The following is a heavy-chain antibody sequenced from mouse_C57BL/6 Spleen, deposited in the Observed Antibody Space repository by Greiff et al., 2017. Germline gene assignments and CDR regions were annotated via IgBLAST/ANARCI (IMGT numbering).Heavy chain of an antibody. J-gene: IGHJ3*01. D-gene: IGHD2-1*01. CDR1: GYAFTNYL. CDR2: INPGSGGT. CDR3: ARGDYYVNYVGFAY. Sequence: QVQLQQSGAELVRPGTSVKVSCKASGYAFTNYLIEWVKQRPGQGLEWIGVINPGSGGTNYNEKFKGKATLTADNSSSTAYMQLSSLTSEDSAVYFCARGDYYVNYVGFAYWGQGTLVTVSA. V-gene: IGHV1-54*01.